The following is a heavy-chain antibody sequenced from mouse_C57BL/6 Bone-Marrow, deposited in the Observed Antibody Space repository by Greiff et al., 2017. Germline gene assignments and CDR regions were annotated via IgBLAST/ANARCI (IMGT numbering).Heavy chain of an antibody. J-gene: IGHJ2*01. Sequence: EVLLVESGGGLVQPKGSLKLSCAASGFTFTTYAMHWVRQAPGKGLEWVARIRRKSSNYATYYADSVKDRFTISRDDSQSMLYLQMNNLKAEGTAMYYCVGGGYYYSSSYGDYWGQGTTLTVSS. CDR1: GFTFTTYA. D-gene: IGHD1-1*01. CDR2: IRRKSSNYAT. CDR3: VGGGYYYSSSYGDY. V-gene: IGHV10-3*01.